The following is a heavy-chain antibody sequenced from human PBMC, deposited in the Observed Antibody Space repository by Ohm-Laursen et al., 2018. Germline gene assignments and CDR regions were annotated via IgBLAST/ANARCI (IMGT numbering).Heavy chain of an antibody. CDR2: ISGGGTPV. CDR3: ARVGTTVAAGTLDY. V-gene: IGHV3-11*01. Sequence: SLRLSCSASGFTFSDYYMSWIRQAPGKGLEWVSYISGGGTPVNYADSVKGRFTISRDNAKISLYLQMDSLRVEDTAVYYCARVGTTVAAGTLDYWGQGTLVTVSS. CDR1: GFTFSDYY. J-gene: IGHJ4*02. D-gene: IGHD4-11*01.